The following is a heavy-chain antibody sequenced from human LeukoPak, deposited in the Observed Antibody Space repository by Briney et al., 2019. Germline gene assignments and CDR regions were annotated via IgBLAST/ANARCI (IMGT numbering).Heavy chain of an antibody. CDR1: GGSISSYY. J-gene: IGHJ4*02. V-gene: IGHV4-59*01. Sequence: SETLSLTCTVSGGSISSYYWSWIRQPPGKGLEWIGYIYYSRSTNYNPSLKSRVTISVDTSKNQSSLKLSSVTAADTAVYYCARGVTIAAAVEFDYWGQGTLVTVSS. CDR3: ARGVTIAAAVEFDY. CDR2: IYYSRST. D-gene: IGHD6-13*01.